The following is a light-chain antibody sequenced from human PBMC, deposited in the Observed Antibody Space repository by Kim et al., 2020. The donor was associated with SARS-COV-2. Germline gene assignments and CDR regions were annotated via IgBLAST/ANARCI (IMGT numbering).Light chain of an antibody. CDR1: QNINNW. CDR3: HQYSNFPPWT. J-gene: IGKJ1*01. V-gene: IGKV1-5*01. Sequence: DIQMTQSPSTLSASVGDRVTITCRASQNINNWLAWYHQKSGRAPELLIYDASSLEPGVPSRFSGSGFGTEFTLTITSLQPDDFGTYYCHQYSNFPPWTFGQGTKVDIK. CDR2: DAS.